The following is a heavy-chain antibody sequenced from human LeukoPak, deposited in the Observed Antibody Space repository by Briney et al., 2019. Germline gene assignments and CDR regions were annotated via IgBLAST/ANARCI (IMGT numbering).Heavy chain of an antibody. J-gene: IGHJ4*02. CDR2: IKQDGSEK. CDR3: ARDNGGFDY. V-gene: IGHV3-7*01. Sequence: GGSLRHSCVVSGFRFSSYWMSWVRQAPGKDPEWVANIKQDGSEKYYVDSVKGRFTISRDSAKKSLYLQMNSLRAEDTAVYYCARDNGGFDYWGQGTLVTVSS. CDR1: GFRFSSYW. D-gene: IGHD2-8*01.